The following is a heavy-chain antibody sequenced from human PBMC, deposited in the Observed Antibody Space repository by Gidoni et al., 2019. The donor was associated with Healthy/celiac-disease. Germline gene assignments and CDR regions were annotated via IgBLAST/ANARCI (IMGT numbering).Heavy chain of an antibody. D-gene: IGHD3-9*01. CDR2: IYYSGST. Sequence: QLQLQESGPGLVKPSETLSLTCTVSGGSISSSSYYWGWIRQPPGKGLEWIGSIYYSGSTYCNPSLKSRVTISVDTSKNQFSLNPSSVTASDTAVYYCARTRGVLRYFDWLITGFDYWGQGTLVTVSS. V-gene: IGHV4-39*01. CDR1: GGSISSSSYY. CDR3: ARTRGVLRYFDWLITGFDY. J-gene: IGHJ4*02.